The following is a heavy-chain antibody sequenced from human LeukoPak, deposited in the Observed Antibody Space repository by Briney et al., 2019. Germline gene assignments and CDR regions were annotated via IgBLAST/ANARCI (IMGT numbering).Heavy chain of an antibody. CDR3: AKGIYDSSGYDAFDI. CDR2: ISGSGGST. D-gene: IGHD3-22*01. Sequence: GGSLRLSCAASGFTFSSYAMSWVRQAPGKGPEWVSAISGSGGSTYYADSVKGRFTISRDNSKNTLYLQMNSLRAEDTAVYYCAKGIYDSSGYDAFDIWGQGTMVTVSS. CDR1: GFTFSSYA. V-gene: IGHV3-23*01. J-gene: IGHJ3*02.